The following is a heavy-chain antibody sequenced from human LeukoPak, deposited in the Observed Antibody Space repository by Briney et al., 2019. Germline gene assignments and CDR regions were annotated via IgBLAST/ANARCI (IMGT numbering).Heavy chain of an antibody. CDR3: ARSAARLRYYYAMDV. CDR2: ITSDGRNT. Sequence: PGGSLRLSCAASGFSFSTTWMNWVRQAPGKGLVSVSRITSDGRNTVYADSVKGRFTISRDNAKNTVYLQMDSLRDEDTAVYFCARSAARLRYYYAMDVWGQGTTVTVCS. J-gene: IGHJ6*02. CDR1: GFSFSTTW. D-gene: IGHD6-6*01. V-gene: IGHV3-74*01.